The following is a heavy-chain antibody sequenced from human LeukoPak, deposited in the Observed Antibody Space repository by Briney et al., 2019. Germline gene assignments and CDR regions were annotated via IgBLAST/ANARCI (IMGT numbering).Heavy chain of an antibody. CDR2: IKQDGSEK. Sequence: GGSLRLSCAASGFTFSSYWMSWVRQAPGKRLEWVANIKQDGSEKYYVDSVKGRFTISRDNAKNSLYLQMNSLRAEDTAVYYCARDEVDSSSSIIDYGSQGTLVTVSS. CDR3: ARDEVDSSSSIIDY. D-gene: IGHD6-13*01. CDR1: GFTFSSYW. J-gene: IGHJ4*02. V-gene: IGHV3-7*01.